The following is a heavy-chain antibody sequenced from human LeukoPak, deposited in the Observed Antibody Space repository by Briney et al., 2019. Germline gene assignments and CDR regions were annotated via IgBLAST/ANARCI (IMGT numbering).Heavy chain of an antibody. Sequence: GASVKVSCKASGYTFTSYGISWVRQAPGQGLEWMGWISAYNGNTNYAQKLQGRVTMTTDTSTSTAYMELRSLRSDDTAVYYCARALGGYSSGWYNYYYYYMDAWGKGTTVTVSS. CDR2: ISAYNGNT. CDR3: ARALGGYSSGWYNYYYYYMDA. CDR1: GYTFTSYG. D-gene: IGHD6-19*01. V-gene: IGHV1-18*01. J-gene: IGHJ6*03.